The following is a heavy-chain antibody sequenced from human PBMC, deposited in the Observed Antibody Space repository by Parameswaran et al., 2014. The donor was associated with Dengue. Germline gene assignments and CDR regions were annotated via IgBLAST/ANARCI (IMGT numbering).Heavy chain of an antibody. CDR2: IYYSGGT. V-gene: IGHV4-31*02. J-gene: IGHJ4*02. Sequence: RWIRQPPGKGLEWIGYIYYSGGTHYNPSLKGRVTISVDTTKNQFSLNLTSVTAADTAVYYCARDPPSGVLDSWGQGTLVTVSS. D-gene: IGHD2-8*01. CDR3: ARDPPSGVLDS.